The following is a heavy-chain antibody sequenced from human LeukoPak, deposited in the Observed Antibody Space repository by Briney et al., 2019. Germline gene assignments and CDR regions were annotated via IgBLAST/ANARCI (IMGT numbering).Heavy chain of an antibody. CDR3: ARSFLDYMDV. CDR2: IYKSGTT. V-gene: IGHV4-4*07. J-gene: IGHJ6*03. CDR1: GESINPYY. Sequence: SETLSLTCTVSGESINPYYWNWIRQSAGKGLEWIGHIYKSGTTNFNPSLTSRVTMSLDTSRNQFSLKLRSVTAADTAVYFCARSFLDYMDVRGKGTTVTVSS. D-gene: IGHD2/OR15-2a*01.